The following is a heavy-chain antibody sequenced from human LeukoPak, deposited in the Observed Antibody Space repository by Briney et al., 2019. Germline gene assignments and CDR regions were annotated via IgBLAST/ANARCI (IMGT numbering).Heavy chain of an antibody. CDR3: ARDRLFVGWELHPVYYFDY. V-gene: IGHV1-18*01. CDR2: ISAYNGNT. CDR1: GYTFTSYG. Sequence: ASEKVSCKASGYTFTSYGISWVRQAPGQGLERIGWISAYNGNTNYAQKLQGRVTMTTDISTSTAYMELRSLRSDDTAVYYCARDRLFVGWELHPVYYFDYWGQGTLVTVSS. J-gene: IGHJ4*02. D-gene: IGHD1-26*01.